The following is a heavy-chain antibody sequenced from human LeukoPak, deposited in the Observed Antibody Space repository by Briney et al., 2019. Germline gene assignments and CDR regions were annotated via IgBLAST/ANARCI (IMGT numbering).Heavy chain of an antibody. CDR2: IYYSGST. CDR1: GGSISSYY. CDR3: ARSLYCSSTSCYYLVAFDI. Sequence: PSETLSLTCTVSGGSISSYYWSWIRQPPGKGLEGIGYIYYSGSTNYNPSLKSRGTIAVDTSKNQFSLKLSSVTAADTAVYSCARSLYCSSTSCYYLVAFDIWGQGTMVTVSS. V-gene: IGHV4-59*08. J-gene: IGHJ3*02. D-gene: IGHD2-2*01.